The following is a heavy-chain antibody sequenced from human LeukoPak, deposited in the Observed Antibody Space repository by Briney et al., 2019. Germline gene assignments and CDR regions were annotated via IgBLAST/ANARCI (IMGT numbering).Heavy chain of an antibody. CDR1: GYSFTSYW. Sequence: GGSLKISCKGSGYSFTSYWIVWGRQMPGKGLEWMGIIYPGDCDTRYSPAFQGQVTISAGKSISTAYLQWSSLKASDNAMYYCARNAGRGSWYYFDYWGQGTLVTVSS. J-gene: IGHJ4*02. CDR3: ARNAGRGSWYYFDY. CDR2: IYPGDCDT. D-gene: IGHD6-13*01. V-gene: IGHV5-51*01.